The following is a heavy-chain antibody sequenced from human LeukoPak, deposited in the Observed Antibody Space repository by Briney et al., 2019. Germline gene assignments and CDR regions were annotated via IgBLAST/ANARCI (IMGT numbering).Heavy chain of an antibody. CDR1: GGSISSYY. CDR2: IYYSGST. CDR3: ATGYDSSGYGYYYYYMDV. V-gene: IGHV4-59*01. D-gene: IGHD3-22*01. J-gene: IGHJ6*02. Sequence: PSETLSLTCTVSGGSISSYYWSWIRQPPGKGLEWIGYIYYSGSTNYNPSLKSRVTISVDTSKNQFSLELSSVTAADTAVYYCATGYDSSGYGYYYYYMDVWGQGTTVTVSS.